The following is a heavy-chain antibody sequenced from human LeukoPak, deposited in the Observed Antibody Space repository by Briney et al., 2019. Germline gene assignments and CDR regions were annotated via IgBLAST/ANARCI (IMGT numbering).Heavy chain of an antibody. CDR2: MSPNSGNT. CDR1: GYTFTGYY. D-gene: IGHD6-19*01. CDR3: ARARRGGYSSSDYYYYMDV. Sequence: GASVKVSCKASGYTFTGYYMHWVRQAPGQGLEWMGWMSPNSGNTGYAQKFQGRVTMTRNTSISTAYMELSSLRSEDTAVYYCARARRGGYSSSDYYYYMDVWGKGTTVTVSS. J-gene: IGHJ6*03. V-gene: IGHV1-8*02.